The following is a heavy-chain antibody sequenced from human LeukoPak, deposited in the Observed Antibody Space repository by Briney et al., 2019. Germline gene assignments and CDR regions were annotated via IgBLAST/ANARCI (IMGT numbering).Heavy chain of an antibody. V-gene: IGHV3-69-1*01. Sequence: GGSLRLSCAASGFTFRNYNMNWVRQAPGKGLEWVSSIKGRFTISRDNAKNSLYLQMNSLRAEDTAVYYCARESGSYDAFDIWGQGTMVTVSS. CDR1: GFTFRNYN. J-gene: IGHJ3*02. CDR3: ARESGSYDAFDI. CDR2: I. D-gene: IGHD1-26*01.